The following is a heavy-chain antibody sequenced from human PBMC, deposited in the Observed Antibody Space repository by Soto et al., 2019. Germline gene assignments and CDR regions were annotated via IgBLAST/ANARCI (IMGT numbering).Heavy chain of an antibody. CDR1: GFTFTNYG. CDR3: AREVRISSY. CDR2: IGTSGATT. V-gene: IGHV3-23*01. D-gene: IGHD1-1*01. Sequence: GGSLRLSCAASGFTFTNYGMSWVRQAPGKGLEWVSSIGTSGATTYYADSVKGRFTISRDNSKNTLSLQMNSLRAEDTAVYYCAREVRISSYWGQGTLVTVSS. J-gene: IGHJ4*02.